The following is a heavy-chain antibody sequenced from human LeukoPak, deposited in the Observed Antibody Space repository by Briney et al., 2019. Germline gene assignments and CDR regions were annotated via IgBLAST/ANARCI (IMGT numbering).Heavy chain of an antibody. CDR3: ARGVRMRYYYDSSGYPYFNY. J-gene: IGHJ4*02. Sequence: ASVKVSCKAPGYTFTSYGISWVRQAPGQGLEWMGWISAYNGNTNYAQKLQGRVTMTTDTSTSTAYMELRSLRSDGTAVYYCARGVRMRYYYDSSGYPYFNYWGQGTLVTVSS. CDR2: ISAYNGNT. V-gene: IGHV1-18*01. CDR1: GYTFTSYG. D-gene: IGHD3-22*01.